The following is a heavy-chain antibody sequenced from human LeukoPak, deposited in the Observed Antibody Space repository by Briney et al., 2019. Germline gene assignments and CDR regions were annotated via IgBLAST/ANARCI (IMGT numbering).Heavy chain of an antibody. CDR2: IYYSGST. CDR1: GGSISSYY. J-gene: IGHJ5*02. V-gene: IGHV4-59*12. D-gene: IGHD5-24*01. Sequence: SETLSLTCTVSGGSISSYYWSWIWQPPGKGLEWIGSIYYSGSTYYNPSLKSRVTISVDTSKNQFSLKLSSVTAADTAVYYCARASDGSTFDPWGQGTLVTVSS. CDR3: ARASDGSTFDP.